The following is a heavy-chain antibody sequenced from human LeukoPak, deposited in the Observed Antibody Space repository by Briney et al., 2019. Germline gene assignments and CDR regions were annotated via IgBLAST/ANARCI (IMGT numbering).Heavy chain of an antibody. J-gene: IGHJ6*03. D-gene: IGHD3-10*01. CDR2: IYTSGST. CDR3: ARERMVRGVIIGPNYYMDV. CDR1: GGSISSYY. V-gene: IGHV4-4*07. Sequence: PSETLSLTCTVSGGSISSYYWSWIRQPAGKGLEWIGRIYTSGSTNYNPSLKSRVTMSVDTSKNQFSLKLSSVTAADTAVYYCARERMVRGVIIGPNYYMDVWGKGTTVTISS.